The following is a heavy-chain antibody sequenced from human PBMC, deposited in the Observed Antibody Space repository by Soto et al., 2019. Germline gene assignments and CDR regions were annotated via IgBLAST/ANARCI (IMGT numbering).Heavy chain of an antibody. D-gene: IGHD2-21*02. CDR3: ARVRRTNIDCFHDY. CDR1: GFTSSTYW. J-gene: IGHJ4*02. V-gene: IGHV3-7*03. Sequence: LRLSCAASGFTSSTYWMSWVRQAPGKGLEWVANIKPDGSGEYYMDSVKGRFTISRDNAKNSLYLQMNSLRVEDTAMYYCARVRRTNIDCFHDYWGQGTLATVSS. CDR2: IKPDGSGE.